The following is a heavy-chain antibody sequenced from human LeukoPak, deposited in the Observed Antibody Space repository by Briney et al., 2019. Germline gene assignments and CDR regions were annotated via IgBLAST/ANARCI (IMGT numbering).Heavy chain of an antibody. J-gene: IGHJ5*02. Sequence: SVKVSCKASGGTFSSYAISWVRPAPGQGLEWMGRIIPILGIANYAPKFQGRVTITADKSTSTAYMELSSLRSEDTAVYYCARGYCSSTSCYNSFWFDPWGQGTLVTVSS. CDR3: ARGYCSSTSCYNSFWFDP. V-gene: IGHV1-69*04. CDR2: IIPILGIA. D-gene: IGHD2-2*02. CDR1: GGTFSSYA.